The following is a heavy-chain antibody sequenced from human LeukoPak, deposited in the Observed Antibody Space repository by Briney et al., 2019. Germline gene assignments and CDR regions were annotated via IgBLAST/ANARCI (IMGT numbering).Heavy chain of an antibody. CDR1: GGSISSYY. Sequence: SETLSLTRTVSGGSISSYYWSWIRQPPGKGLEWIGYIYYSGSTNYNPSLKSRVTISVDTSKNQFSLKLSSVTAADTAVYYCARLRGSWGAGSFDYWGQGTLVTVSS. CDR2: IYYSGST. CDR3: ARLRGSWGAGSFDY. D-gene: IGHD6-13*01. J-gene: IGHJ4*02. V-gene: IGHV4-59*08.